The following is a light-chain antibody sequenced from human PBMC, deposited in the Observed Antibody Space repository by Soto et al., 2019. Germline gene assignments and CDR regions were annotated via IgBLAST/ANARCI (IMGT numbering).Light chain of an antibody. CDR1: SSNIGSNT. CDR3: AAWDDSLSGDVV. J-gene: IGLJ2*01. CDR2: SNN. V-gene: IGLV1-44*01. Sequence: QSVLTQPPSASGTPGQRVTISCSGSSSNIGSNTVNWYQQLPGTAPKLLIYSNNQRPSGVPDRFSGSKSGTSASLAISGLQSEDEADYYCAAWDDSLSGDVVLGGGTKLTVL.